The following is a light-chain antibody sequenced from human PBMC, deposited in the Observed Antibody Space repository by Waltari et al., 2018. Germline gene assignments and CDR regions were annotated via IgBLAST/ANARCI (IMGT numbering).Light chain of an antibody. CDR3: SSAAGSNNLV. CDR1: SSDVGGYNY. Sequence: QSALTQPPSASGSPGQSVTISCTGTSSDVGGYNYVSWYQQHPGKAPKLMIYEVSKRPSGVPDRFSGSKSGNTASLTVSGLQAEDEADYYCSSAAGSNNLVFGGGTKPTVL. CDR2: EVS. J-gene: IGLJ2*01. V-gene: IGLV2-8*01.